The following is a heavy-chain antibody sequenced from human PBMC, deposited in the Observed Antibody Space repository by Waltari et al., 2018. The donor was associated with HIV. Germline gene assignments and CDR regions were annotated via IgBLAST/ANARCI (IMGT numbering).Heavy chain of an antibody. CDR2: IIPILGIA. CDR3: VVSSVKGYYYCMDV. D-gene: IGHD6-6*01. Sequence: QVQLVQSGAEVKKPGSSVKVSCKASGGTFSSYAISWVRQAPGQGLEWMGRIIPILGIANYAQKFQGRVTITADKSTSTAYMELSSLRSEDTAVYYCVVSSVKGYYYCMDVWGQGTTVTVSS. J-gene: IGHJ6*02. V-gene: IGHV1-69*04. CDR1: GGTFSSYA.